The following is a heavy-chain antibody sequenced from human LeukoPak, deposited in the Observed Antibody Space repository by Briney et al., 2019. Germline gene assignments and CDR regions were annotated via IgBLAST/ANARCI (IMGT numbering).Heavy chain of an antibody. D-gene: IGHD6-13*01. CDR2: IWYDGSNK. V-gene: IGHV3-33*01. J-gene: IGHJ4*02. CDR3: ARSLRQQLAVGY. CDR1: GFTFSSYG. Sequence: GGSLGLSCAASGFTFSSYGMHWVRQAPGKGLESVAVIWYDGSNKYYADSVKGRFTISRDNSKNTLYLQMNSLRAEDTAVYYCARSLRQQLAVGYWGQGTLVTVSS.